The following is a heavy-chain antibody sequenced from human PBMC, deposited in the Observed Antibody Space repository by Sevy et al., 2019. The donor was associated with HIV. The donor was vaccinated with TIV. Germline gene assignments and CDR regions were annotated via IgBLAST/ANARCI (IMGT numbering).Heavy chain of an antibody. CDR1: GFTFSTYG. Sequence: GGSLRLSCAASGFTFSTYGMHWVRQAPGKGLEWVAVMRFDGSNTYYADTGNGRFTICRDIAKNTLHLQMNSLRAEDTAVYYCARDLEFYDYGDYGPAFMPDYWGQGTLVTVSS. J-gene: IGHJ4*02. V-gene: IGHV3-33*01. CDR3: ARDLEFYDYGDYGPAFMPDY. D-gene: IGHD4-17*01. CDR2: MRFDGSNT.